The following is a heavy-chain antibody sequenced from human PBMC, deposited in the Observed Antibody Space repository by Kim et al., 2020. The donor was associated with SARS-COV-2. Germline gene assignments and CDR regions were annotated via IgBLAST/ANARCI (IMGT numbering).Heavy chain of an antibody. J-gene: IGHJ6*02. CDR2: IIPIFGTA. D-gene: IGHD6-13*01. CDR3: ASPRPNVADYYYYGMDV. CDR1: GGTFSSYA. V-gene: IGHV1-69*13. Sequence: SVKVSCKASGGTFSSYAISWVRQAPGQGLEWMGGIIPIFGTANYAQKFQGRVTITADESTSTAYMELSSLRSEDTAVYYCASPRPNVADYYYYGMDVWGQGTTVTVSS.